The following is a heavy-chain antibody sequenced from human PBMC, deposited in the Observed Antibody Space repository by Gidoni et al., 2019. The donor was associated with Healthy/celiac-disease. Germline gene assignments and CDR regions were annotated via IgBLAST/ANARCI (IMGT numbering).Heavy chain of an antibody. V-gene: IGHV3-30*18. Sequence: QVQLVESGGGVVQPGRSLSLSCAASGFTFSSYGMHWVRQAPGQGLEWVAVISYDGSNKYYADSVKGRFTISRDNSKNTLYLQMNSLRAEDTAVYYCANTGYQLLSFDYWGQGTLVTVSS. D-gene: IGHD2-2*01. CDR2: ISYDGSNK. J-gene: IGHJ4*02. CDR3: ANTGYQLLSFDY. CDR1: GFTFSSYG.